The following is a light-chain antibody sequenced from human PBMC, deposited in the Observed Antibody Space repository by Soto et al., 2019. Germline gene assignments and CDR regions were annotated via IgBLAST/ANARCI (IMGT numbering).Light chain of an antibody. Sequence: EIVLTQSPGTLSLSPGERATLSCRASQSVSISYLAWYQQKPGHAPRLLIYDASSRATGIPDRFSVSWSGTDFTITISRLEPEDFAVYYCQQYGRSPPFTFGPGTKVDIK. CDR1: QSVSISY. CDR3: QQYGRSPPFT. J-gene: IGKJ3*01. CDR2: DAS. V-gene: IGKV3-20*01.